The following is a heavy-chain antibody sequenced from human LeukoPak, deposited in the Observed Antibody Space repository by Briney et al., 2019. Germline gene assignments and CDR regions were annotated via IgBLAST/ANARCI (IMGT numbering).Heavy chain of an antibody. CDR3: VGGAWQWLAPFDY. CDR1: GFTFSSYS. D-gene: IGHD6-19*01. J-gene: IGHJ4*02. CDR2: ISSGSITI. Sequence: GGSLRLSCAASGFTFSSYSMSWVRQAPGEGLEWVSYISSGSITIYYADSVKGRFTISRDKANNSLYLQMNSLRDEDTAVYYCVGGAWQWLAPFDYWGQGALVTVSS. V-gene: IGHV3-48*02.